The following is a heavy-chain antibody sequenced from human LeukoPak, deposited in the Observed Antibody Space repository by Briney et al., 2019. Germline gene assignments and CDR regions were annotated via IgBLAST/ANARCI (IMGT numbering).Heavy chain of an antibody. Sequence: GGSLRLSCAASGFTFSSYSMNWVRRAPGKGLEWVSSISSSSSYIYYADSVKGRFTISRDNAKNSLYLQMNSLRAEDTAVYYCARIYCGTIWSDGRQFVDVWGKGTTVTVSS. CDR3: ARIYCGTIWSDGRQFVDV. CDR1: GFTFSSYS. D-gene: IGHD2-21*01. CDR2: ISSSSSYI. V-gene: IGHV3-21*01. J-gene: IGHJ6*04.